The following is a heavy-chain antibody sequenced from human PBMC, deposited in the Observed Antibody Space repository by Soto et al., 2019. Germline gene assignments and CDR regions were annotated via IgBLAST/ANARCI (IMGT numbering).Heavy chain of an antibody. CDR2: IFHDGTA. CDR3: ARLVYDTRLNYMYFDF. D-gene: IGHD3-10*01. Sequence: SETLSLTCAVSGVSISSGNWWTWVRQSPQRGLEYIGEIFHDGTANYYPSFERRVAISVDTSKNQFSPKLTSVTAADTAIYFCARLVYDTRLNYMYFDFWGQGTLVTVSS. CDR1: GVSISSGNW. J-gene: IGHJ4*02. V-gene: IGHV4-4*02.